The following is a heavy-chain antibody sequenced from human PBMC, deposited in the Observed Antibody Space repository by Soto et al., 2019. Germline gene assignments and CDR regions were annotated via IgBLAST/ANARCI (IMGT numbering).Heavy chain of an antibody. CDR3: ARRDWNGGYCDF. J-gene: IGHJ4*02. V-gene: IGHV3-74*01. Sequence: EVQLVESGGGLVQPGGSLRLSCAASGFTFSNYWMHWVRQVPGKGLVWVSRISGDGSTTHYADFAKGRFTISRDNAKNTVYLQINSLRVEDTAVYYCARRDWNGGYCDFWGQGILVTVSS. CDR1: GFTFSNYW. CDR2: ISGDGSTT. D-gene: IGHD1-1*01.